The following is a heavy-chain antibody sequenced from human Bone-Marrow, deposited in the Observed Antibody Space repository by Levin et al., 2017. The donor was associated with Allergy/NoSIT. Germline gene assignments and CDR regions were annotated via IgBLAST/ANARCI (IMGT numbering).Heavy chain of an antibody. D-gene: IGHD3-3*01. V-gene: IGHV1-69*02. J-gene: IGHJ6*02. Sequence: SVKVSCKASGGTFSSYTISWVRQAPGQGLEWMGRIIPILGIANYAQKFQGRVTITADKSTSTAYMELSSLRSEDTAVYYCARGRPSGFRENYDFWSGYYMWYYYYGMDGWGQGTTVTVSS. CDR1: GGTFSSYT. CDR3: ARGRPSGFRENYDFWSGYYMWYYYYGMDG. CDR2: IIPILGIA.